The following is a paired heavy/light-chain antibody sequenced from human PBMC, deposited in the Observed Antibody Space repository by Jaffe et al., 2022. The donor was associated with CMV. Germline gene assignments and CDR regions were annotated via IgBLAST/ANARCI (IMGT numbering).Light chain of an antibody. Sequence: DIQMTQSPSSLSASVGDRVTITCQASQDISNYLNWYQQKPGKAPKLLIYDASNLETGVPSRFSGSGSGTDFTFTISSLQPEDIATYYCQQYDNLPPAFGPGTKVDIK. CDR1: QDISNY. J-gene: IGKJ3*01. CDR3: QQYDNLPPA. V-gene: IGKV1-33*01. CDR2: DAS.
Heavy chain of an antibody. CDR1: GFTFSSYA. CDR3: VKDRPRYSSSWYCTFDY. D-gene: IGHD6-13*01. J-gene: IGHJ4*02. CDR2: ISSNGGST. V-gene: IGHV3-64D*06. Sequence: EVQLVESGGGLVQPGGSLRLSCSASGFTFSSYAMHWVRQAPGKGLEYVSAISSNGGSTYYADSVKGRFTISRDNSKNTLYLQMSSLRAEDTAVYYCVKDRPRYSSSWYCTFDYWGQGTLVTVSS.